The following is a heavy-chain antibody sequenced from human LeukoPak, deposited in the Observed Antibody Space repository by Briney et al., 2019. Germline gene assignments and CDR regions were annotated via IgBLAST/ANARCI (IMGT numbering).Heavy chain of an antibody. Sequence: SETLSLTCTVSGAPISSSYWSWIRQPPGKGLEWIGHIYYSGSTNYNPSLKSRVTISVDTSKNQFSLKLSSVTAADTAVYYCARHVVVTAIPSGFDYWGQGTLVTVSS. J-gene: IGHJ4*02. CDR1: GAPISSSY. CDR3: ARHVVVTAIPSGFDY. D-gene: IGHD2-21*02. V-gene: IGHV4-59*01. CDR2: IYYSGST.